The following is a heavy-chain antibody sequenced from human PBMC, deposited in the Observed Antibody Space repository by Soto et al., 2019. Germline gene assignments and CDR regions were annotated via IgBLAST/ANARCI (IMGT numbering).Heavy chain of an antibody. CDR1: GFTFSNAW. J-gene: IGHJ6*02. Sequence: GGSLRLSCAASGFTFSNAWMNWVRQAPGKGLERVGRIKSKTDGGTTDYTAPVKGRFTISRDDSKNTLYLQMNSLKTDDIAVFYCTTDPSGPYYGMDVWGQGTTVTVSS. V-gene: IGHV3-15*07. D-gene: IGHD6-25*01. CDR3: TTDPSGPYYGMDV. CDR2: IKSKTDGGTT.